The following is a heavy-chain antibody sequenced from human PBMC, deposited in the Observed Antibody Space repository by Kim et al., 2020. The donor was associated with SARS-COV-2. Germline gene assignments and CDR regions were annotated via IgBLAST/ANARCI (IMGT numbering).Heavy chain of an antibody. V-gene: IGHV7-4-1*02. CDR3: ASRYSSGWYLGSYYYYGMDV. CDR1: GYTFTSYA. D-gene: IGHD6-19*01. CDR2: INTNTGNP. Sequence: ASVKVSCKASGYTFTSYAMNWVRQAPGQGLEWMGWINTNTGNPTYAQGFTGRFVFSLDTSVSTAYLQISSLKAEDTAVYYCASRYSSGWYLGSYYYYGMDVWGQGTTVTVSS. J-gene: IGHJ6*02.